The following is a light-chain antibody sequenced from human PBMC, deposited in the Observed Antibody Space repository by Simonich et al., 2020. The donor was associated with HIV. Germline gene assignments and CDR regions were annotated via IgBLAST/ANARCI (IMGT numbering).Light chain of an antibody. CDR3: QQYYSNLVT. CDR1: HGISSA. Sequence: AIQLTHSPSSLAASAGNRVTITCRASHGISSALAWYQQKPGKAPKLLIYTASSLERGVPSRFSGSGSGTDFTLTISSLQPEDFATYYCQQYYSNLVTFGGGTKVEIK. CDR2: TAS. J-gene: IGKJ4*01. V-gene: IGKV1-13*02.